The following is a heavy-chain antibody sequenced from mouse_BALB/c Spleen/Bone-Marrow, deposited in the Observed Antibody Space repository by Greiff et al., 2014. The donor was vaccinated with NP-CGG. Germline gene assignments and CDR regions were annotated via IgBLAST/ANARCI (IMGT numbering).Heavy chain of an antibody. V-gene: IGHV1S137*01. CDR2: ISTYYGDA. J-gene: IGHJ2*01. D-gene: IGHD2-2*01. CDR1: GYTFTDYA. Sequence: QVQLQQSGAELVRPGVSVKISCKGSGYTFTDYAMHWVKQSHAKSLEWIGVISTYYGDASYNQKFKGKATMTVDKSSSTAYMELARLTSEDSAIYYCARSGGYDYFDYRGQGTTLTVSS. CDR3: ARSGGYDYFDY.